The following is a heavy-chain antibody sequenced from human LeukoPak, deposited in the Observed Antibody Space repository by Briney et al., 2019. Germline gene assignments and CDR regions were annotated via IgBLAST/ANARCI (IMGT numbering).Heavy chain of an antibody. V-gene: IGHV4-39*01. CDR1: GGSISSSSYY. D-gene: IGHD2-15*01. Sequence: KPSETLSLTCTVSGGSISSSSYYWGWIRQPPGKGLEWIGSIYYSGSTYYNPSLKSRVTIAVDTSKNPLYLKLSSVTAADTAVYYCASHSLGYCSGGSCYQVYSGPGNLVTVSS. CDR2: IYYSGST. J-gene: IGHJ4*02. CDR3: ASHSLGYCSGGSCYQVY.